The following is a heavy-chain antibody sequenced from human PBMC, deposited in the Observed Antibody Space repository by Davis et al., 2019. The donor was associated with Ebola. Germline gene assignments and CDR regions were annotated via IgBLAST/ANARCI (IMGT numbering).Heavy chain of an antibody. V-gene: IGHV3-48*02. CDR2: ISSSSSTI. D-gene: IGHD3-9*01. CDR3: ARSWLSPYYYYGMDV. J-gene: IGHJ6*04. Sequence: GESLKISCAASGFTFSSYSMNWVSQAPGKGLEWVSYISSSSSTIYYADSVMGRFTISRDNAKNSLYLQMNSLRDEDTAVYYCARSWLSPYYYYGMDVWGKGTTVTVSS. CDR1: GFTFSSYS.